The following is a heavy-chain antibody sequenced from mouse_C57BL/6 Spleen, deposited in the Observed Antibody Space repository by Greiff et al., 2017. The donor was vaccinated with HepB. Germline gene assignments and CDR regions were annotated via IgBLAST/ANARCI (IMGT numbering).Heavy chain of an antibody. CDR2: IRNKANGYRT. CDR3: ARYPPDYSNYLDY. J-gene: IGHJ2*01. D-gene: IGHD2-5*01. Sequence: EVKLMESGGGLVQPGGSLSLSCAASGFTFTDYYMSWVRQPPGQALEWLGFIRNKANGYRTEYSASVKGRFTISRDNSKSILYLQMNALRAVDSATYYCARYPPDYSNYLDYWGQGTTLTVSS. CDR1: GFTFTDYY. V-gene: IGHV7-3*01.